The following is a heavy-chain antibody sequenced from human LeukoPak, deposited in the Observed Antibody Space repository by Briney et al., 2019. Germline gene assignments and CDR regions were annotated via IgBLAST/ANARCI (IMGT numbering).Heavy chain of an antibody. CDR2: ISGSGGST. V-gene: IGHV3-23*01. Sequence: HPGGSLGLSCAASGFTFSSYAMSWVRQAPGKGLEWVSAISGSGGSTYYADAVKGRSTISRDNSKNTVYLQMNSLRAEDTAVYYCANEIRPNDYWGQGTLVTVSS. D-gene: IGHD4-17*01. CDR1: GFTFSSYA. CDR3: ANEIRPNDY. J-gene: IGHJ4*02.